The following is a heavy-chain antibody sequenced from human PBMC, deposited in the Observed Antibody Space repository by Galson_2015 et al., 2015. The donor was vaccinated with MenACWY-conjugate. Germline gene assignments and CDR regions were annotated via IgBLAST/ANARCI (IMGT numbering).Heavy chain of an antibody. CDR1: GFTFNSFW. CDR3: ARGGGYDSAWYFDP. J-gene: IGHJ2*01. CDR2: IKQDGSEK. D-gene: IGHD5-12*01. V-gene: IGHV3-7*03. Sequence: SLRLSCAASGFTFNSFWMSWVRQAPGKGLEWVAYIKQDGSEKYYVDSVKGRFTISRDNAKNSLYLQMNSLRVEDTAVYYCARGGGYDSAWYFDPWGRGTLAPASS.